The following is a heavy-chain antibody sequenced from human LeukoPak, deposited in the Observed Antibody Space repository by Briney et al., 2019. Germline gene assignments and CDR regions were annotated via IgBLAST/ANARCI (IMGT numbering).Heavy chain of an antibody. Sequence: SKTLSLTCTVSGGSISSYYWSWIRQPAGKGLEWIGRIYSSGSTNYNPSLKSRVTMSVDTSENQLSLRLSSVTAADTAVYYCARNEYGSYGLLHYWGQGTLVTVSS. CDR3: ARNEYGSYGLLHY. D-gene: IGHD1-26*01. J-gene: IGHJ4*02. CDR1: GGSISSYY. V-gene: IGHV4-4*07. CDR2: IYSSGST.